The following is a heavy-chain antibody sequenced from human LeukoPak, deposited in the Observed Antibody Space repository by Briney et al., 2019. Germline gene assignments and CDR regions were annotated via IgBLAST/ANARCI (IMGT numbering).Heavy chain of an antibody. CDR2: ISGSGGST. J-gene: IGHJ4*02. V-gene: IGHV3-23*01. CDR1: GFTFSSYA. D-gene: IGHD1-26*01. Sequence: PGGSLRLSCAASGFTFSSYAMSWVRQAPGKGLEWVSAISGSGGSTYYADSVKGRFTISRDNSKNTLYLQMNRLRVEDTAVYYCAKSFQLLGLNDYWGQGTVVSVSS. CDR3: AKSFQLLGLNDY.